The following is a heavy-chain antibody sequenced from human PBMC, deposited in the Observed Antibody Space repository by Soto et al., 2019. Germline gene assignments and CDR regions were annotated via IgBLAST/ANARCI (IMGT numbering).Heavy chain of an antibody. V-gene: IGHV1-2*04. CDR2: INPNSGAT. Sequence: ASVKVSCKASGDSFTGYYMHWVRQAPGQGLEWMGWINPNSGATKYAQKFQGWVTMTRDTSMRTVYMEPSRLRSDDTAVYYCARGNKTIYGSGSYGPLDVWGKGTTVTVSS. CDR1: GDSFTGYY. CDR3: ARGNKTIYGSGSYGPLDV. J-gene: IGHJ6*04. D-gene: IGHD3-10*01.